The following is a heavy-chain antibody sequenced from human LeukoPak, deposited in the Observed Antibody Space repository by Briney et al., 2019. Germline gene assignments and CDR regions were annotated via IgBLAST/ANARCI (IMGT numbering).Heavy chain of an antibody. CDR3: VRDWGYDSSGYWQKYFDT. V-gene: IGHV3-74*01. D-gene: IGHD3-22*01. CDR1: EFTFTTFW. J-gene: IGHJ4*02. Sequence: GGSLRLSCATSEFTFTTFWMHWVRQAPGKGLVWVSRINHDGSSTNYADSVKGRFTISRDNAKNTVYLQMNSLRAEDTAVYYCVRDWGYDSSGYWQKYFDTWGQGTLVTVSS. CDR2: INHDGSST.